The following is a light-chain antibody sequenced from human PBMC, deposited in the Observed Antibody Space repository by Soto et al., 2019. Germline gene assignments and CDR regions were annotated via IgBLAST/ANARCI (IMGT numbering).Light chain of an antibody. CDR3: QQYENIPS. J-gene: IGKJ5*01. CDR2: DAS. Sequence: DIQMTKSPYSLCASVEDIVTIXCQASQDISNYLNGYQQKPGKAPKXRIYDASNLETVVPSRFSGSGSGTDLTFTISSLQPEDIATYYCQQYENIPSFGPGTRLEI. V-gene: IGKV1-33*01. CDR1: QDISNY.